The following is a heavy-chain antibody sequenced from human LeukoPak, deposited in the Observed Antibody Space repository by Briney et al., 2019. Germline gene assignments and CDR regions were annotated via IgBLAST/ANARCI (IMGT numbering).Heavy chain of an antibody. CDR2: ISGSGGST. Sequence: GGSLRLSCAASGFTFSSYAMSWVRQAPGKGLEWVSAISGSGGSTYYADSVKGRFTISRDNSKNTLYLQMNSLRAEDTAVYHCAKDSVVVVAAGYFQHWGQGTLVTVSS. CDR1: GFTFSSYA. CDR3: AKDSVVVVAAGYFQH. J-gene: IGHJ1*01. D-gene: IGHD2-15*01. V-gene: IGHV3-23*01.